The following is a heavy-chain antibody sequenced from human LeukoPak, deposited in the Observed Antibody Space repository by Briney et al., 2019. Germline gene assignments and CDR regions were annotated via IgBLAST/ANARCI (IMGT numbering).Heavy chain of an antibody. Sequence: PSQTLSLTCTVSGGSISSGGYYWSWIRQHPGKGLEWIGYIYYSGSTYYNPSLKSRATISVDTSKNQFSLKLSSVTAADTAVYYCASHWYYDSSGYYYANYFDYWGQGTLVTVSS. V-gene: IGHV4-31*03. CDR1: GGSISSGGYY. CDR2: IYYSGST. D-gene: IGHD3-22*01. J-gene: IGHJ4*02. CDR3: ASHWYYDSSGYYYANYFDY.